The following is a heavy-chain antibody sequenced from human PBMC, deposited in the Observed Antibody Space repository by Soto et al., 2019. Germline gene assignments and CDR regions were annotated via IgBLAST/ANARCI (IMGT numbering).Heavy chain of an antibody. CDR1: GFIFSNYA. V-gene: IGHV3-23*01. J-gene: IGHJ4*02. Sequence: EVHLLQSGGGLVQPGGSLRLSCAASGFIFSNYAMNWVRQAPGKGLEWVSIVTSRGDTTYYADSVKGRFTISRDNSTNTLYLQVNSLTAEDTAVYYCAKDRLGGGLDYWGQGTLVSVSS. CDR2: VTSRGDTT. CDR3: AKDRLGGGLDY. D-gene: IGHD3-16*01.